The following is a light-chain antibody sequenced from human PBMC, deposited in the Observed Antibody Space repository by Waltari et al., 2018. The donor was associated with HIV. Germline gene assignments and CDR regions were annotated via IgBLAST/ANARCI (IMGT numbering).Light chain of an antibody. CDR3: AAWDDGLNGL. V-gene: IGLV1-44*01. CDR2: NNN. J-gene: IGLJ2*01. CDR1: RSTIGGNP. Sequence: QSVLIQPPSASGPPGQRVTISCSGRRSTIGGNPVSWYQQLPGTAPKLLIYNNNQRPSGVPDRFSGSKSGTSASLAISGLQSEDEGDYYCAAWDDGLNGLFGGGTKLTV.